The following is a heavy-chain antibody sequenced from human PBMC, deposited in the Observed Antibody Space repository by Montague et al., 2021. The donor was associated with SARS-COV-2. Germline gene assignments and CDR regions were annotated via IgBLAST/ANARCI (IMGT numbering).Heavy chain of an antibody. V-gene: IGHV4-4*02. D-gene: IGHD6-13*01. CDR1: GGSISSGRC. J-gene: IGHJ5*02. CDR3: ARDLGRDGSSSSSAS. CDR2: INHSGFT. Sequence: SETLSLTCTVSGGSISSGRCWCWVRPPPGKGLEWIGEINHSGFTNYNPPLESRVTLSVDTSKNQFSLKLTSSTAADTAVYYCARDLGRDGSSSSSASWGQGILVTVST.